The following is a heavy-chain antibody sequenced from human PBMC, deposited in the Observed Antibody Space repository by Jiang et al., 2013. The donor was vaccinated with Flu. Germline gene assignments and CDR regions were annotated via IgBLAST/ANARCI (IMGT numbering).Heavy chain of an antibody. D-gene: IGHD6-6*01. Sequence: SVKVSCKASGYTFTSYDINWVRQATGQGLEWMGWMNPNSGNTGYAQKFQGRVTMTRNTSISTAYMELSSLRSEDTAVYYCARFLAARDYYYYGMDVWGQGTTVTVSS. CDR1: GYTFTSYD. V-gene: IGHV1-8*01. CDR2: MNPNSGNT. J-gene: IGHJ6*02. CDR3: ARFLAARDYYYYGMDV.